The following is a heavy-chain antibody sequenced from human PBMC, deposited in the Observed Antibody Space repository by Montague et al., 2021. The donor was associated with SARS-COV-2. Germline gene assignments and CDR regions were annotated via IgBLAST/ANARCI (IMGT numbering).Heavy chain of an antibody. CDR1: GFTFISYA. CDR2: ISYDGSNK. V-gene: IGHV3-30*04. D-gene: IGHD2-2*01. CDR3: ATTQRPFTNYYYYYGTDV. Sequence: FLRLSCSASGFTFISYAMHWVRQAPGKGLEWVAVISYDGSNKYYADSVKGRFTISRDNSKNTLYLQMNSLRAEDTAVYYCATTQRPFTNYYYYYGTDVWGQGTTITVSS. J-gene: IGHJ6*02.